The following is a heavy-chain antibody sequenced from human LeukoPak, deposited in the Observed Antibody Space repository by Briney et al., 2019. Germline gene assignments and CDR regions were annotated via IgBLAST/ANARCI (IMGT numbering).Heavy chain of an antibody. J-gene: IGHJ4*02. Sequence: GGSLRLSCAASGFTFTNYAIHWVRQAPGQGLEWVTVISYDGSSKKYADSVKGRFTISRDNSKNTLYLQMNSLRVEDTAIYYCARDLSPWSVGPAGYWGQGTLVTVSS. CDR2: ISYDGSSK. D-gene: IGHD1-26*01. CDR3: ARDLSPWSVGPAGY. V-gene: IGHV3-30*04. CDR1: GFTFTNYA.